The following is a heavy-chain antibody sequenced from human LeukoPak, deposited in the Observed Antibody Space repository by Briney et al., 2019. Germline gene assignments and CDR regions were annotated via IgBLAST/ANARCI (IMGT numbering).Heavy chain of an antibody. Sequence: SETLSLTCTVSGGSISSGGYYWSWIRQHPGKGLEWIGYIYYSGSTYYNPSLKSRVTISVDTSKNQFSLKLSSVTAADTAVYYCARGYSYYYDSSGSFDYWGQGTLVTVSS. V-gene: IGHV4-31*03. CDR1: GGSISSGGYY. CDR2: IYYSGST. J-gene: IGHJ4*02. D-gene: IGHD3-22*01. CDR3: ARGYSYYYDSSGSFDY.